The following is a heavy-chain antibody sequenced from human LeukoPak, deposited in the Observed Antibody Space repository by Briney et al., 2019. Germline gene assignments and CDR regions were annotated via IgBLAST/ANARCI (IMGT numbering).Heavy chain of an antibody. CDR3: ARRGPPRTLLRGVKSGWFDP. D-gene: IGHD3-10*01. V-gene: IGHV4-39*01. CDR2: IYYHENT. Sequence: PSETLSLTCTVSGGSISSSSDYWGWIRQAPGKGLEWIGSIYYHENTYYNSSLKSRVTTSVDTSKNQFSLKLSPVTAADTAVYYCARRGPPRTLLRGVKSGWFDPWGQGTLVTVSS. J-gene: IGHJ5*02. CDR1: GGSISSSSDY.